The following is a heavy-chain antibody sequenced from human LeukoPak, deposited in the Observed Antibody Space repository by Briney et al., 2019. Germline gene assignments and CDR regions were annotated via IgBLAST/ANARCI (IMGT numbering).Heavy chain of an antibody. D-gene: IGHD3-3*01. CDR1: GFTFDNYG. J-gene: IGHJ4*02. Sequence: PGGSLRLSCAASGFTFDNYGMSWARQVPGKGREWVSSINGNGGSTAYADSVKGRFTISRDNVKNSLCLQMNSLRAEDTAFYYCVRHDFWSGFKGGDYWGQGTLVTVSS. V-gene: IGHV3-20*04. CDR2: INGNGGST. CDR3: VRHDFWSGFKGGDY.